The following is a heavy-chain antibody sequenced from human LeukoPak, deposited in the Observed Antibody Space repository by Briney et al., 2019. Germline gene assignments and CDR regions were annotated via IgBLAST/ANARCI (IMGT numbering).Heavy chain of an antibody. J-gene: IGHJ4*02. Sequence: SQTLSLTCAISGDSVSSTSAAWHWIRQSPSRGLEWLGRTYYRSKWYNDYALFVKSRITFNPDTSKNQFSLQLNSVTPEDTAVYYCARDLVGGLLFDYWGQGTLVTVSS. CDR3: ARDLVGGLLFDY. CDR1: GDSVSSTSAA. CDR2: TYYRSKWYN. D-gene: IGHD1-26*01. V-gene: IGHV6-1*01.